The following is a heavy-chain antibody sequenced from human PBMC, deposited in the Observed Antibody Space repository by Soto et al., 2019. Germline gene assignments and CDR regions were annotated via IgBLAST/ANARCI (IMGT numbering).Heavy chain of an antibody. CDR3: ARTRSFTLGFYYDGMDV. CDR2: IYPGDSVT. V-gene: IGHV5-51*01. D-gene: IGHD6-6*01. Sequence: EVQLVQSGAEVKKPGESLKISCQGSGYSFASYWIGWVRQMPGKDLEWMGIIYPGDSVTRYSPSFQGQVTISADKSLRTAYLQWTSLKASDTDLYYCARTRSFTLGFYYDGMDVWGQGTPVTVSS. J-gene: IGHJ6*02. CDR1: GYSFASYW.